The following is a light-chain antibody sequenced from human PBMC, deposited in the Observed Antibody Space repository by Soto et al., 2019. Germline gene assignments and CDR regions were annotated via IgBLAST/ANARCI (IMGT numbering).Light chain of an antibody. CDR1: QSVSSY. CDR2: DAS. V-gene: IGKV3-11*01. J-gene: IGKJ5*01. Sequence: EIVLTQSPGTLSLSPGERATLSCRASQSVSSYLAWYQQKPGQAPRLLIYDASNRATGIPARFSGTGSGTDFTLTINNLEPEDFAVYYCQVRTNWSIAFGRGTLLEIK. CDR3: QVRTNWSIA.